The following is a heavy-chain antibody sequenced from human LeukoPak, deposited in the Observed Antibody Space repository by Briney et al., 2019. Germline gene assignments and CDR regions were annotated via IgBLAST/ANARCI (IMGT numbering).Heavy chain of an antibody. D-gene: IGHD1-26*01. Sequence: GGALRLSCAASGFTFSSHNMNWVRQAPMKGLEWVSSIGTDGSYISYADSVQGRFTISRDNAKHSLYLQMNSLTAEATAVYFCATDKPPVGAIDYWGQGTLVTVSS. V-gene: IGHV3-21*01. J-gene: IGHJ4*02. CDR1: GFTFSSHN. CDR3: ATDKPPVGAIDY. CDR2: IGTDGSYI.